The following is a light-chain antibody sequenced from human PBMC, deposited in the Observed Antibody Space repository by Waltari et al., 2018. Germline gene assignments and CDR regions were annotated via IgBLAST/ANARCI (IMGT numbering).Light chain of an antibody. V-gene: IGLV2-14*03. CDR1: NSDVGSYDC. CDR2: DVS. CDR3: SSKTSSSTVL. J-gene: IGLJ2*01. Sequence: QSALTQPASVSGSPGQSITISCTGTNSDVGSYDCVSWYQHHQDKVPKPLIFDVSHRPSGASDRFSGSKSGNTASLTIAGLQAGDEADYYCSSKTSSSTVLFGGGTKLTVL.